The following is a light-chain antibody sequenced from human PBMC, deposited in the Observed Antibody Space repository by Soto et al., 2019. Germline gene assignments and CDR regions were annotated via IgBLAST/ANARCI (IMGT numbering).Light chain of an antibody. V-gene: IGKV3-11*01. CDR1: QSVGNN. Sequence: EIVLTQSPPTLSLSPGERATLSCRASQSVGNNLAWYQQKRGQAPGLLIYEASTRATGIPARFSGSGSGTDFTLTISSLEPEDFEVYYYQQHGNWHLSFGGGTKVDI. CDR2: EAS. J-gene: IGKJ4*01. CDR3: QQHGNWHLS.